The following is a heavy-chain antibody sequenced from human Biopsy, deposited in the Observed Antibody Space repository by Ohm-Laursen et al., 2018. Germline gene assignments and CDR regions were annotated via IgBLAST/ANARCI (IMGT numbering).Heavy chain of an antibody. D-gene: IGHD3-10*01. CDR1: GFTFSDYY. Sequence: SLRLSCAASGFTFSDYYMSWIRQAPGKGLEWISYLSSRGSNIYYADSVKGRFTISRDNAKNSLYLQMNSLRAEDTAVYYCARSRGSSGIATIYYYGMDVWGQGTTVTVSS. V-gene: IGHV3-11*04. CDR2: LSSRGSNI. J-gene: IGHJ6*02. CDR3: ARSRGSSGIATIYYYGMDV.